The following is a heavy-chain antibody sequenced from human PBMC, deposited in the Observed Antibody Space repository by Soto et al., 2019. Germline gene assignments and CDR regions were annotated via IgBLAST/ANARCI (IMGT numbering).Heavy chain of an antibody. D-gene: IGHD6-13*01. V-gene: IGHV4-31*03. CDR2: IYYSGST. CDR3: ARGHLSIAAAGTLYYYYGMDV. CDR1: GGSISSGGYY. J-gene: IGHJ6*02. Sequence: QVQLRESGPGLVKPSQTLSLTCTVSGGSISSGGYYWSWIRQHPGKGLEWIGYIYYSGSTYYNPSLKSRVTISVDTSKNQFSLKLSSVTAADTAVYYCARGHLSIAAAGTLYYYYGMDVWGQGTTVTVSS.